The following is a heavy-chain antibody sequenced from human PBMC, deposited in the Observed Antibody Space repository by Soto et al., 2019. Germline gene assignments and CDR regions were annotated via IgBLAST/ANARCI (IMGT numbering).Heavy chain of an antibody. CDR2: INSDGSST. CDR3: ARSLYSSSSNYYYYYGMDV. Sequence: PGGSLRLSCAASGFTFSSYWMHWVRQAPGKGLVWVSRINSDGSSTSYADSVKGRFTISRDNAKNTLYLQMNSLRAEDTAVYYCARSLYSSSSNYYYYYGMDVWGQGTTVTVSS. CDR1: GFTFSSYW. V-gene: IGHV3-74*01. J-gene: IGHJ6*02. D-gene: IGHD6-6*01.